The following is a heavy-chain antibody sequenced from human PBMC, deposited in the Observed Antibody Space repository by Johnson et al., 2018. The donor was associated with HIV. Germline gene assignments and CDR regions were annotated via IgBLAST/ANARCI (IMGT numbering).Heavy chain of an antibody. V-gene: IGHV3-9*01. Sequence: VQLVESGGGLVRPGGSLRLSCAASGFTFDDYAMHWVRQAPGKGLEWVSGISWNSGSIGYADSVKGRFTISRDNAKNSLYLQMNSLRAEDTAFYYCATGFGPAFEMWGQGTMVTVSS. J-gene: IGHJ3*02. CDR2: ISWNSGSI. CDR3: ATGFGPAFEM. D-gene: IGHD3-16*01. CDR1: GFTFDDYA.